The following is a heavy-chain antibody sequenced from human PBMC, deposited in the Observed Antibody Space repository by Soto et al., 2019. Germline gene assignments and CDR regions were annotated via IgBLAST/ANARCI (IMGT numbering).Heavy chain of an antibody. D-gene: IGHD2-15*01. CDR1: GGTFSSYA. CDR2: IIPIFGTA. V-gene: IGHV1-69*13. J-gene: IGHJ5*02. Sequence: SVKVSCKASGGTFSSYAISWVRQAPGQGLEWMGGIIPIFGTANYAQKFQGRVTITADESTSTAYMELSSLRSEDTAVYYCARTSIVVAATLNSNCIDPWCQGTLVTVSS. CDR3: ARTSIVVAATLNSNCIDP.